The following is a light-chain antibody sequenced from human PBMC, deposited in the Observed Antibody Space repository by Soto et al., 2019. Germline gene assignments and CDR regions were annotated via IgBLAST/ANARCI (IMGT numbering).Light chain of an antibody. CDR1: QSIGSN. CDR2: AAS. J-gene: IGKJ1*01. V-gene: IGKV1-39*01. CDR3: QQTHIFPWT. Sequence: DLQMTQSPSSLSASVRDRVTITCRASQSIGSNLNWYQQGPGKAPKLLVFAASSKPRGVPLRFDARGSGTDFSLTIYNLQPEDFVTYYCQQTHIFPWTLGQGTKVDSK.